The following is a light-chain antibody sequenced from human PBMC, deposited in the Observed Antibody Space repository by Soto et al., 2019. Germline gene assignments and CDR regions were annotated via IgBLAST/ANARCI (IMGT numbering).Light chain of an antibody. V-gene: IGKV1-5*03. J-gene: IGKJ1*01. Sequence: DIQMNHSPSTLSGSVGDRVTITCRASQTISSWLAWYQQKPGKAPKLLIYKASTLKSGVPSRFSGSGSGTEFTLTISSLQPDDFTTYYCQHYNSYSEGFGQGTKVDIK. CDR3: QHYNSYSEG. CDR1: QTISSW. CDR2: KAS.